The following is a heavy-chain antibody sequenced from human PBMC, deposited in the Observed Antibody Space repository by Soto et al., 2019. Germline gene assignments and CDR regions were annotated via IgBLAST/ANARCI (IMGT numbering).Heavy chain of an antibody. CDR2: IYYSGAT. Sequence: PSETLSLTCTVSGDSISSNYWSWIRQHPGKGLEWIGYIYYSGATNYNPSLKSRVTISVDTSKNQFSLKLNSVTAADTAVYYCARAMGDWGTYYYYYGMDVWGQGTTVTVSS. D-gene: IGHD3-16*01. J-gene: IGHJ6*02. CDR1: GDSISSNY. V-gene: IGHV4-59*01. CDR3: ARAMGDWGTYYYYYGMDV.